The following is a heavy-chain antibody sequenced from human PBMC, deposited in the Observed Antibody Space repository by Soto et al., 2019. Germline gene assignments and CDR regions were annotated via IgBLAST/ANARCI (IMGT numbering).Heavy chain of an antibody. J-gene: IGHJ4*02. D-gene: IGHD3-16*01. V-gene: IGHV4-4*02. CDR2: VFHSGGT. CDR1: GGSISSSVW. Sequence: PSETLSLTCAVSGGSISSSVWWSWVRRPPGKGLEWIGEVFHSGGTNYNPSLKSRVTMSVDTSRSQFSLELHSVTAADTAVYYCARKTWVRFDFWGQGTMVTVSS. CDR3: ARKTWVRFDF.